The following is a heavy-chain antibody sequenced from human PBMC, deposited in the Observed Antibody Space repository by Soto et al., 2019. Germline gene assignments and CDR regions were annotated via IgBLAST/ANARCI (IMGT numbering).Heavy chain of an antibody. CDR2: IDPSDSYT. Sequence: PGESLKISCKGSGYSFTSYWISWVRQMPGKGLEWMGRIDPSDSYTNYSPSFQGHVTISADKSISTAYLQWSSLKASDTAMYYCARRGYDFWSGQNNQFDPWGQGTLVTVSS. CDR1: GYSFTSYW. V-gene: IGHV5-10-1*01. CDR3: ARRGYDFWSGQNNQFDP. J-gene: IGHJ5*02. D-gene: IGHD3-3*01.